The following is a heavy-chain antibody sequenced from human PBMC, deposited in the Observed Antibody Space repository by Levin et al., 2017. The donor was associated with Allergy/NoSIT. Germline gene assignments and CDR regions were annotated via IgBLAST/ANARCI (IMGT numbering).Heavy chain of an antibody. Sequence: LSLTCAASGFTFSSSAMHWVRQAPGKGLEWVAGLSYDGSNKFYADSVKGRFTISRDNSKDTLYLQMNSLRADDTAVYHCGRDQGFGDYILYYFDYWGQGTLVTVSS. CDR2: LSYDGSNK. V-gene: IGHV3-30-3*01. J-gene: IGHJ4*02. CDR3: GRDQGFGDYILYYFDY. CDR1: GFTFSSSA. D-gene: IGHD4-17*01.